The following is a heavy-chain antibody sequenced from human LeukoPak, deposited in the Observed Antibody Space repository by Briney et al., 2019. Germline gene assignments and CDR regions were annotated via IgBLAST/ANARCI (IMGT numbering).Heavy chain of an antibody. V-gene: IGHV4-59*02. Sequence: AETLSLTCSVSGGSVSSNYWAWLRQPPGKGPEWIGYIYHSGYAKYNPSFKSRVTISVDTSKNQFSLKLSSVTAADTAVYYCARAVSSRIPFDYWGQGTLVTVSS. CDR3: ARAVSSRIPFDY. J-gene: IGHJ4*02. CDR2: IYHSGYA. CDR1: GGSVSSNY. D-gene: IGHD1-14*01.